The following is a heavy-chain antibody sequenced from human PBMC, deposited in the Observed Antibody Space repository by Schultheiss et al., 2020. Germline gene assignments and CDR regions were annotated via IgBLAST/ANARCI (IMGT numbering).Heavy chain of an antibody. CDR3: AKIVDIAARSRY. J-gene: IGHJ4*02. D-gene: IGHD5-12*01. V-gene: IGHV3-30*18. CDR2: ISYDGSNK. Sequence: GGSLRLSCAASGFTFSSYGMHWVRQAPGKGLEWVAVISYDGSNKYYADSVKGRFTISRDNSKNTLYLQMNSLRAEDTAVYYCAKIVDIAARSRYWGQGTLVTVSS. CDR1: GFTFSSYG.